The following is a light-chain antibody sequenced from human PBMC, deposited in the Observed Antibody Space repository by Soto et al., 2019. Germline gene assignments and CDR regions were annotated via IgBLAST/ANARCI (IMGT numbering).Light chain of an antibody. J-gene: IGKJ1*01. CDR2: GAS. Sequence: VLTQSPGTLSLSPGERVTLSCRASQSVSSNFLAWYQQKPGQAPRLLIYGASNRAAGIPDRFSGSGSGTDFTLTISRLEPEDFAVYYCHQYSSSRRTFGQGTKVDVK. CDR3: HQYSSSRRT. V-gene: IGKV3-20*01. CDR1: QSVSSNF.